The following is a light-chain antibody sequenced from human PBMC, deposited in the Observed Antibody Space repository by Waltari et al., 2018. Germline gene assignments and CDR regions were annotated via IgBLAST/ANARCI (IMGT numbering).Light chain of an antibody. CDR1: DSDVGAYDF. J-gene: IGLJ1*01. CDR2: EVS. V-gene: IGLV2-14*01. CDR3: SSYTTSSAPGV. Sequence: QSALTQPASVSGSPGQSITISCSGTDSDVGAYDFVSWYQQHPGKAPHLIIYEVSTRPSGISKRFSASKSGNTASLTISGLQAEDEADYYCSSYTTSSAPGVFGTGTRVTVL.